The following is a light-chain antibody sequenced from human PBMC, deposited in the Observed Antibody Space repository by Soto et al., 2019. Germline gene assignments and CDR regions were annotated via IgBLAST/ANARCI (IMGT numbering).Light chain of an antibody. V-gene: IGLV2-14*01. CDR3: SSYRSSDTLEV. CDR2: AVN. CDR1: SXDIGAYDY. Sequence: QSVLTQPASVSASPGQSIFIYCTGTSXDIGAYDYVSWYQQHPGKAPKLILYAVNDRPSGVSSRFSGSKSGNTASLTISGVQPDDEADYYCSSYRSSDTLEVFGTGTKVTVL. J-gene: IGLJ1*01.